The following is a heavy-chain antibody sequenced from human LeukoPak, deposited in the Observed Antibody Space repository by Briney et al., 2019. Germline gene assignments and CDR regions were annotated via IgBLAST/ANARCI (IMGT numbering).Heavy chain of an antibody. CDR3: ARSRGDYYYYYYMDV. Sequence: ASVKVSFTASGYTFTSYGISWVRQAPGQGVEGMGWISAYNGNTNYAQKLQGRVTITTDTATSTAYMERRRLRSDDTAVYYCARSRGDYYYYYYMDVWGKGTTVTVSS. V-gene: IGHV1-18*01. J-gene: IGHJ6*03. D-gene: IGHD3-10*01. CDR2: ISAYNGNT. CDR1: GYTFTSYG.